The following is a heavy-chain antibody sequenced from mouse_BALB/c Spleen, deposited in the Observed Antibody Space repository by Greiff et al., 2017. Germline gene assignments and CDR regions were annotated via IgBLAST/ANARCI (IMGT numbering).Heavy chain of an antibody. J-gene: IGHJ3*01. D-gene: IGHD3-2*01. CDR2: ISYSGST. CDR3: ARNLRTARATWFAY. CDR1: GYSITSDYA. V-gene: IGHV3-2*02. Sequence: EVKLLESGPGLVKPSQSLSLTCTVTGYSITSDYAWNWIRQFPGNKLEWMGYISYSGSTSYNPSLKSRISITRDTSKNQFFLQLNSVTTEDTATYYCARNLRTARATWFAYWGQGTLVTVSA.